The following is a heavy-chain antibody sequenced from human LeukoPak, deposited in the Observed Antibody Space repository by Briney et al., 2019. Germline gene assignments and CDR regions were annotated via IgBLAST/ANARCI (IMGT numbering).Heavy chain of an antibody. J-gene: IGHJ5*02. CDR3: ARYSGGSYSWFDP. D-gene: IGHD1-26*01. Sequence: SETLSLTCTVSGGSISSSSYYWSWIRQPPGKGLEWIGYIYYSGSTNYNPSLKSRVTISVDTSKNQFSLKLSSVTAADTAVYYCARYSGGSYSWFDPWGQGTLVTVSS. CDR1: GGSISSSSYY. CDR2: IYYSGST. V-gene: IGHV4-61*01.